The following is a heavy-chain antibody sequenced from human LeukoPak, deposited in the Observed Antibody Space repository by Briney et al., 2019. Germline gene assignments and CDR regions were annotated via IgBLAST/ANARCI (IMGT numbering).Heavy chain of an antibody. CDR1: GFTFSSYG. D-gene: IGHD6-13*01. CDR2: ISYDGSNK. CDR3: AKDSRWGSRVYYYYAMDV. Sequence: GGSLRLSCAASGFTFSSYGMHWVRQAPGKGLEWVAVISYDGSNKYYADSVKGRFTISRDNSKNTLYLQMNSLRAEDTAVYYCAKDSRWGSRVYYYYAMDVWGQGTTVTVSS. J-gene: IGHJ6*02. V-gene: IGHV3-30*18.